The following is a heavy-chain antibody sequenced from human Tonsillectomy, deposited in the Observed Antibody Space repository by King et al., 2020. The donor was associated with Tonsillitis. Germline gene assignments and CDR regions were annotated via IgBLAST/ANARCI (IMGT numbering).Heavy chain of an antibody. Sequence: VQLVESGGGLVQPGRSLRLSCTASGFTFGDYAMSWFRQAPGKGLEWVGFIRSKAYGGTTEYAASVKGRFTISREDSKSIAYLQMNSLKTEDTAVYYCTRGGVGAINLFDYWGQGTLVTVSS. V-gene: IGHV3-49*03. CDR2: IRSKAYGGTT. CDR3: TRGGVGAINLFDY. J-gene: IGHJ4*02. CDR1: GFTFGDYA. D-gene: IGHD1-26*01.